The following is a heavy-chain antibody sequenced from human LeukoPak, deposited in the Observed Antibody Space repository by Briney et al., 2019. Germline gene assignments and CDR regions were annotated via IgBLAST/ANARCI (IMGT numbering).Heavy chain of an antibody. CDR3: TRMSREAPGLPDL. V-gene: IGHV3-30*02. J-gene: IGHJ5*02. CDR1: RFTFSSFD. D-gene: IGHD5-24*01. Sequence: GGSLRLSCAATRFTFSSFDMHWVRQAPGKGLEWVTFIRFDGSNKYYADSVKGRFTISRDNAKNTLYLQIGSLRADDTAVYYCTRMSREAPGLPDLWGQGTLVTVSS. CDR2: IRFDGSNK.